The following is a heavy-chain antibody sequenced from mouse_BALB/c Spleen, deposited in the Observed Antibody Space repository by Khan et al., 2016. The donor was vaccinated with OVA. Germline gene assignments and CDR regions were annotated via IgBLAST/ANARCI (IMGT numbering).Heavy chain of an antibody. CDR1: GFTFSTYG. V-gene: IGHV5-6*01. CDR3: TRIAYYYDSEGFAY. CDR2: VSTGGSYT. D-gene: IGHD1-1*01. Sequence: DVQLVESGGDLVKPGGSLKLSCAASGFTFSTYGMSWVRQTPDRRLEWVATVSTGGSYTYYPDSVKGRFTISRDNAKNTLYLQMNSLKSDDTAILYCTRIAYYYDSEGFAYWGQGTLVTVSA. J-gene: IGHJ3*01.